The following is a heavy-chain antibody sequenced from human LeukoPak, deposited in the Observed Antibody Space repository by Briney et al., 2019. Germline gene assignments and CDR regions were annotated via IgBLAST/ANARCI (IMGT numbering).Heavy chain of an antibody. V-gene: IGHV3-21*01. CDR3: ARDWNYFST. CDR2: ISSSSGSI. D-gene: IGHD1-1*01. Sequence: GGSQRLSCAASGFTFSSYSMNWVRQAPGKGLEWVSSISSSSGSIYYADSVKGRFTVSRDNAKNSLYLQMNSLRAEDTAVYYCARDWNYFSTWGQGTLVTVST. CDR1: GFTFSSYS. J-gene: IGHJ4*02.